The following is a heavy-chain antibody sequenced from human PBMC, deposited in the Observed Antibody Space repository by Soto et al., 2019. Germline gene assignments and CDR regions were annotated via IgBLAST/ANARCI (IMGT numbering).Heavy chain of an antibody. D-gene: IGHD6-19*01. J-gene: IGHJ6*02. CDR1: GGSISSSSYY. CDR3: ASLLRAVAGTWYYYYGMDV. Sequence: QLQLQESGPGLVKPSETLSLTCTVSGGSISSSSYYWGWIRQPPGKGLEWIGGIYYSGSTYYNPSLKSRVTISVDTSKNQFSLKLSSVTAADTAVYYCASLLRAVAGTWYYYYGMDVWGQGTTVTVSS. CDR2: IYYSGST. V-gene: IGHV4-39*01.